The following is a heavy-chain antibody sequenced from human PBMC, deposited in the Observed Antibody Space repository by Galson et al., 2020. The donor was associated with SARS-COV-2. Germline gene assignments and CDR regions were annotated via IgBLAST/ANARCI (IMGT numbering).Heavy chain of an antibody. CDR3: ARESGSNYPFDC. Sequence: ASVKVSCKASGYTFTSYSIHWVRQDPGQRPEWMGWINGGDGHTKSSRKFQGRITITRDASASTAYMELGSLRSEDTAVYYCARESGSNYPFDCWGQGTLVTVSP. J-gene: IGHJ4*02. CDR2: INGGDGHT. V-gene: IGHV1-3*01. D-gene: IGHD1-26*01. CDR1: GYTFTSYS.